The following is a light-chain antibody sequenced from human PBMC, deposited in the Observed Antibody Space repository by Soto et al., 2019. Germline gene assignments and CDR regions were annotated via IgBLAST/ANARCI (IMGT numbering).Light chain of an antibody. CDR3: QQGYSTPADT. CDR1: QSISNS. J-gene: IGKJ2*01. Sequence: DIQMTQSPSSLSASVGDRVTITCRASQSISNSVNWYQQKPGKAPKLLISAASRLQSGVPSRFIGSGSGTDFTLTITSLQPEDFASYYCQQGYSTPADTCGQGTKLEIK. V-gene: IGKV1-39*01. CDR2: AAS.